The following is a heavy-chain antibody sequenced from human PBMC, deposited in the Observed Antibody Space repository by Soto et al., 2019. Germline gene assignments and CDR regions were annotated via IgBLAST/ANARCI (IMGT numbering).Heavy chain of an antibody. V-gene: IGHV3-48*02. CDR1: GFIFSDYS. CDR3: ARDSSGRQYYGMDV. CDR2: ITTTSSTM. J-gene: IGHJ6*02. D-gene: IGHD3-22*01. Sequence: GGSLRLSCTPSGFIFSDYSMNWVRQAPGKGLEWISYITTTSSTMYYADSVKGRFTISRVNAKNSLYLQMNSLRDEDTAVYYCARDSSGRQYYGMDVWGQGTTVTVSS.